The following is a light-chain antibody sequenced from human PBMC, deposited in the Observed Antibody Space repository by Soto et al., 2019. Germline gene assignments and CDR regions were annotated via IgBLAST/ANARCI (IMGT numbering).Light chain of an antibody. J-gene: IGLJ1*01. CDR2: RNN. CDR1: SSNIGTNY. V-gene: IGLV1-47*01. Sequence: QSVLTQPPSASGTPGQRVTISCSGGSSNIGTNYVYWYQQLPGTAPKLLIYRNNLRPSGVPDRFSASKSGTSASLAISGLRSEDEGDYFCAGWDDSLLGLLFGAGTKLTVL. CDR3: AGWDDSLLGLL.